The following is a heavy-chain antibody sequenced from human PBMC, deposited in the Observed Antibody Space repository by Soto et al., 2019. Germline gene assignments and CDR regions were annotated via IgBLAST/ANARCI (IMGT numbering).Heavy chain of an antibody. CDR1: GVTFSTCA. CDR2: ISHDGRIE. Sequence: PGGSLRLSCAASGVTFSTCALHWVRQAPGEGLEWVALISHDGRIEKYADSVKGRFTISRDNSKNTLYMQMDSLRLEDTGVYYCARDGLPDDFRSGPYWFDPWCPGTQVTLSS. CDR3: ARDGLPDDFRSGPYWFDP. V-gene: IGHV3-30-3*01. J-gene: IGHJ5*02. D-gene: IGHD3-3*01.